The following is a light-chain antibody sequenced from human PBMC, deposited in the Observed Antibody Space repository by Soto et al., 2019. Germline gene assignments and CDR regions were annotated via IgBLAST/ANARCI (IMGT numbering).Light chain of an antibody. Sequence: EIVMTQSPATLSVSPGERATLSCRASQSISSNLGWYQQRPGQAPRLLIYGASTRATGIPARFSGSGSGTEFTLTISSLQSEDFAVYYCQQYSTWRSITFGQGTRLEIK. CDR1: QSISSN. V-gene: IGKV3-15*01. CDR3: QQYSTWRSIT. CDR2: GAS. J-gene: IGKJ5*01.